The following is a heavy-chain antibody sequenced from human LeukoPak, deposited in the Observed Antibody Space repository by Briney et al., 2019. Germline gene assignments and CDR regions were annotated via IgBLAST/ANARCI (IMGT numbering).Heavy chain of an antibody. CDR2: INQDGSEK. CDR3: ARAREKCVAFDI. Sequence: GGSLRLSCVASGFTFSDYWMSWVRQAPGKGLEWVANINQDGSEKYFVDSVKGRFTISRDNAKNSLYLQMNSLRAEDTAVYYCARAREKCVAFDIWGQGTMVTVSS. J-gene: IGHJ3*02. D-gene: IGHD1-26*01. CDR1: GFTFSDYW. V-gene: IGHV3-7*04.